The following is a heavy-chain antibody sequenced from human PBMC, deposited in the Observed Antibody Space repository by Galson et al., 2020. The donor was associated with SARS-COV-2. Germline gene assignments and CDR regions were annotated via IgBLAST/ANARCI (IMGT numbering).Heavy chain of an antibody. CDR3: TIGYCSSITCYPRFDP. CDR2: VKIKANNYAT. CDR1: GFTFSGSA. J-gene: IGHJ5*02. V-gene: IGHV3-73*01. Sequence: GESLKISCAASGFTFSGSAIHWVRQASGKGLEWVGRVKIKANNYATAYAASVKGRFTLSRDDSKNTAYLQMNSLRTEDTAVYYCTIGYCSSITCYPRFDPWGQGTLVTVSS. D-gene: IGHD2-2*01.